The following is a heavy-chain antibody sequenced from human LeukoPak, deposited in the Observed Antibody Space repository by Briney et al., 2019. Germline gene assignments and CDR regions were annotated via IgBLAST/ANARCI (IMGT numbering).Heavy chain of an antibody. V-gene: IGHV3-9*03. D-gene: IGHD3-22*01. Sequence: PGRSLRLSCAASGFTFDDYAMHWVRRTPGKGLEWVSSISWNSGSIGYADSVKGRFTTSRDNAKKSLYLQMNSLRAEDMALYYCAKGALTMIVGGFEHWGQGTLVTVSS. J-gene: IGHJ4*02. CDR3: AKGALTMIVGGFEH. CDR1: GFTFDDYA. CDR2: ISWNSGSI.